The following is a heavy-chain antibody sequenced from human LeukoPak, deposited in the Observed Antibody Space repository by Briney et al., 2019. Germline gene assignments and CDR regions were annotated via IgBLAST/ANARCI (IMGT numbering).Heavy chain of an antibody. V-gene: IGHV4-39*01. CDR3: ARHVRQRLPPQAFDY. J-gene: IGHJ4*02. CDR1: GGSISSCIYY. Sequence: PSETLSLTCTVSGGSISSCIYYWGWIRQPPGKGLESIGSIYYSGNTYYKPSHKTRLNISVETSKNQLSLKLNSVTAADTAVYYCARHVRQRLPPQAFDYWGQGTLVTVSS. D-gene: IGHD6-25*01. CDR2: IYYSGNT.